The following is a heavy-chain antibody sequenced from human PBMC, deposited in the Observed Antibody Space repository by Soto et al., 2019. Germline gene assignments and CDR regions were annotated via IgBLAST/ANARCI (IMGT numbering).Heavy chain of an antibody. CDR3: ARDRSYSGYDLLTIIFAFDI. J-gene: IGHJ3*02. V-gene: IGHV1-69*01. CDR1: GGTFSSYA. D-gene: IGHD5-12*01. Sequence: QVQLVQSGAEVKKPGSSVKVSCKASGGTFSSYAISWVRQAPGQALEWMGGIIPIFGTANYAQKFQGRVTITADESTSTAYMELSSLRSEDTAVYYCARDRSYSGYDLLTIIFAFDIWGQGTMVTVSS. CDR2: IIPIFGTA.